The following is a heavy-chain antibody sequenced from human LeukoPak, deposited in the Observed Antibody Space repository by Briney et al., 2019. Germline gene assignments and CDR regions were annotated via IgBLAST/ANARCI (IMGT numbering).Heavy chain of an antibody. Sequence: GGSLRLFCAASGFTFSSYAMHWARQAPGKGLEWVAVISYDGSDKYYADSVKGRFTISRDNSKNTLYLQMNSLRAEDTAVYYCARVGRGELLGIDYWGQGTLVTVSS. J-gene: IGHJ4*02. CDR3: ARVGRGELLGIDY. D-gene: IGHD1-26*01. V-gene: IGHV3-30-3*01. CDR1: GFTFSSYA. CDR2: ISYDGSDK.